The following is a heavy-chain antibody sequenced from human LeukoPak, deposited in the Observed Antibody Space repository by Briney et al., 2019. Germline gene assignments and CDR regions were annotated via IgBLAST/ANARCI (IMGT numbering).Heavy chain of an antibody. Sequence: SETLSLTCTVSGDSISRSTYYWAWIRQPPGKGLEWIGSVYYGRSPYFNPSLESRATISVDTSKNHFSLKMSSVTTADTAVYYCARSSGTGTFSYWGQGTLVTVSS. CDR1: GDSISRSTYY. CDR3: ARSSGTGTFSY. J-gene: IGHJ4*02. D-gene: IGHD6-25*01. V-gene: IGHV4-39*02. CDR2: VYYGRSP.